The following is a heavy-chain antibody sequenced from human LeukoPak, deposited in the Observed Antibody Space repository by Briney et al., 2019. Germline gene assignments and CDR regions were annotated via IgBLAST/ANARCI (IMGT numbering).Heavy chain of an antibody. V-gene: IGHV4-34*01. Sequence: PSETLSLTCAVYGGSFSGYYWSWIRQPPGKGLEWIGEINHSGSTNCNPSLKSRVTISVDTSKNQFSLKLSSVTAADTAVYYCARGGVYGLLFDYWGQGTLVTVSS. CDR3: ARGGVYGLLFDY. D-gene: IGHD4-17*01. J-gene: IGHJ4*02. CDR2: INHSGST. CDR1: GGSFSGYY.